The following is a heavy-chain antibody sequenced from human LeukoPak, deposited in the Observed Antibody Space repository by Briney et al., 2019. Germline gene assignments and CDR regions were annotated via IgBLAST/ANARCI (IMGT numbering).Heavy chain of an antibody. D-gene: IGHD3-10*01. CDR3: AREPDAGSGNYRKYFDL. J-gene: IGHJ4*02. Sequence: GGFLRLSCAASGFTVSSNYVSWVRQAPGKGLEWVSVIYTDATTYHADSVKGRFTISRDNSKNTLYLQMNSLRAEDTAVYHCAREPDAGSGNYRKYFDLWGQGTLVTVSS. CDR2: IYTDATT. V-gene: IGHV3-53*01. CDR1: GFTVSSNY.